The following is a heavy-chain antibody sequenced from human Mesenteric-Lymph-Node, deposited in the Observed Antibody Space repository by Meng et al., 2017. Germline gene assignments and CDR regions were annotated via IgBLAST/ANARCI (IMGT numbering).Heavy chain of an antibody. D-gene: IGHD3-22*01. V-gene: IGHV4-39*07. Sequence: SETLSLTCTVSGGPISSSSYYWGWIRQPPGKGLEWIESIYYSGSTYYNPSLKSRVTISVDTSKNQFSLKLTSVTAADTAVYYCARDLAYYYYSSTGYDPGLWGRGTLVTVSS. CDR3: ARDLAYYYYSSTGYDPGL. CDR2: IYYSGST. J-gene: IGHJ2*01. CDR1: GGPISSSSYY.